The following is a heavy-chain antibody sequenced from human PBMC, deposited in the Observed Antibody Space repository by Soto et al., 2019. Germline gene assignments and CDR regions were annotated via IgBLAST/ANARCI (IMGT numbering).Heavy chain of an antibody. CDR1: GFTFSSYW. CDR3: VMRGYYSRYYYSMDV. D-gene: IGHD1-26*01. CDR2: MSSDGSST. Sequence: EVQLVESGGGLVQPGGSLRLSCAASGFTFSSYWMHWVRQGPGKGLVWVSRMSSDGSSTSYADSVKGRFTISRDNAKNTLYLQMNSLRAEDTAVYYCVMRGYYSRYYYSMDVWGQGTMVTVSS. V-gene: IGHV3-74*01. J-gene: IGHJ6*02.